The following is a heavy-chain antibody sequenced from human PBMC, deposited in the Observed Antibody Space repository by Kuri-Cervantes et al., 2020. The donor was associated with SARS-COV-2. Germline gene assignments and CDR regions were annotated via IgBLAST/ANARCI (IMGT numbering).Heavy chain of an antibody. CDR3: ARGRAYGSGSYYFY. Sequence: GGSLRLSCAASGFTFSSYAMHWVRQAPGKGLEWVAVISYDGSNKYYADSVKGRFTISRDNSKNTLYPQMNSLRAEDTAVYYCARGRAYGSGSYYFYWGQGTLVTVSS. CDR1: GFTFSSYA. V-gene: IGHV3-30-3*01. D-gene: IGHD3-10*01. J-gene: IGHJ4*02. CDR2: ISYDGSNK.